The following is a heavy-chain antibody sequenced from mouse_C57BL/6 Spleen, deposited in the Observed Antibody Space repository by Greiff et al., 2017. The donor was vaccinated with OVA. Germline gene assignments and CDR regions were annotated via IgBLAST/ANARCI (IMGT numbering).Heavy chain of an antibody. CDR2: INPNNGGT. Sequence: EVQLQQSGPELVKPGASVKIPCKASGYTFTDYNMDWVKQSHGKSLEWIGDINPNNGGTIYNQKFKGKATLTVDKSSSSAYMELRSLTSEDTAVYYCAREGLGLYYFDYWGQGTTLTVSS. V-gene: IGHV1-18*01. CDR1: GYTFTDYN. J-gene: IGHJ2*01. D-gene: IGHD4-1*01. CDR3: AREGLGLYYFDY.